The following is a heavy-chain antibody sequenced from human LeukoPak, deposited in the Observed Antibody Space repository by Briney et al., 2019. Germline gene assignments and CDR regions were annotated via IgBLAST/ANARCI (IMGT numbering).Heavy chain of an antibody. Sequence: GGSLRLSCAASGITVSSNYMSWVRQAPGKGLEWVSVIYAGGDTYYADSVQGRFTISRDNSKNTLYLQMNSLRAEDTAVYYCAKGRDFHDAFDIWGQGTMVTVSS. CDR2: IYAGGDT. J-gene: IGHJ3*02. D-gene: IGHD2/OR15-2a*01. CDR3: AKGRDFHDAFDI. CDR1: GITVSSNY. V-gene: IGHV3-66*01.